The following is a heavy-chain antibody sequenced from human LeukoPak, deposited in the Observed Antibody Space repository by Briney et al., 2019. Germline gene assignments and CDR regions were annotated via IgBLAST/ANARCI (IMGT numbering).Heavy chain of an antibody. CDR1: GGSISSYY. V-gene: IGHV4-59*01. CDR2: IYYNGST. Sequence: SETLSLTCTVSGGSISSYYWSWIRQPPGKGLEWIGYIYYNGSTNYNPSLKSRVPISVDTSKNQFSLKLSSVTAADTAVYYCARGPVTAGFDYWGQGTLVTVSS. D-gene: IGHD2-2*01. J-gene: IGHJ4*02. CDR3: ARGPVTAGFDY.